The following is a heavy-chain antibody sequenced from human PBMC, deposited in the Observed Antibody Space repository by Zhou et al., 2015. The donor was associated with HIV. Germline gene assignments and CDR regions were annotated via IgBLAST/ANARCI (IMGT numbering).Heavy chain of an antibody. V-gene: IGHV1-8*01. CDR1: GYTFTTHD. J-gene: IGHJ4*02. D-gene: IGHD4-17*01. Sequence: QVQLVQSGAEVKKPGASVRVSCKASGYTFTTHDINWVRQATGQGLEWMGWVNTNTGKTGYAQRFQGRVTMTRNTSLSTAYMELSSLNFDDTAFYYCARGRDDFGDYVTFDSWGQGSLVTVSS. CDR3: ARGRDDFGDYVTFDS. CDR2: VNTNTGKT.